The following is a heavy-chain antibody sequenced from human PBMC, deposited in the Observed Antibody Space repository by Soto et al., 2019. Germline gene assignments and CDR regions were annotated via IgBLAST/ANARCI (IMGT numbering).Heavy chain of an antibody. CDR1: GFTFDSHT. Sequence: QVQLVESGGGVVQPGRSLRLSCTASGFTFDSHTMQWVRQSPGKGLEWVALISFDGSLKYDSDSVKGRFSISRDNSKNTVFLEMNSLRPEDTAVYYCARTYSSSWNYLDYWGQGVQVIVSS. CDR2: ISFDGSLK. J-gene: IGHJ4*02. V-gene: IGHV3-30*04. D-gene: IGHD6-13*01. CDR3: ARTYSSSWNYLDY.